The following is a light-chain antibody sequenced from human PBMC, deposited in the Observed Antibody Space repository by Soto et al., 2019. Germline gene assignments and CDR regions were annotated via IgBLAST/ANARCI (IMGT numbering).Light chain of an antibody. Sequence: EKLMTQSPASLSAYPGDRATLSCRASQSVRSDLSWYQQNPGQPPRLIIYDASSRATGIPSRFSGSGWGTEFTLTISRLQSEDFAVYYWQQYDNWPRTFGQGTKVEIK. CDR2: DAS. CDR1: QSVRSD. CDR3: QQYDNWPRT. V-gene: IGKV3-15*01. J-gene: IGKJ1*01.